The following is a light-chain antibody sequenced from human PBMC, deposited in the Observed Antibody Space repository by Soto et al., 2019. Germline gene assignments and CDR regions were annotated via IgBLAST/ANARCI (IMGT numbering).Light chain of an antibody. CDR3: QQHNSYSWT. J-gene: IGKJ1*01. Sequence: DFQMTQSPSTLSASVGDRVTITCRASQTISSWLAWYQQKPGKAPKLLIYKASTLKSGVPSRFSGSGSGTEFTLTISSLQPDDFATYYCQQHNSYSWTFGQGTKVDIK. CDR2: KAS. CDR1: QTISSW. V-gene: IGKV1-5*03.